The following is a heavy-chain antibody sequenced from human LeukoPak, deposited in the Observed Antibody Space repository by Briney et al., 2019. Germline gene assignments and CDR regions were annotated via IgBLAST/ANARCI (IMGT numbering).Heavy chain of an antibody. D-gene: IGHD3-22*01. CDR1: GFTFSSYA. Sequence: GGSLRLSCAASGFTFSSYAMSWVRQAPGKGLEWVSAISGSGGSTYYADSVKSRFTISRDNPKNTLYLQMNSLRAEDTAVYYCAKGRGYYYDSSGYYYGDYWGQGTLVTVSS. V-gene: IGHV3-23*01. J-gene: IGHJ4*02. CDR3: AKGRGYYYDSSGYYYGDY. CDR2: ISGSGGST.